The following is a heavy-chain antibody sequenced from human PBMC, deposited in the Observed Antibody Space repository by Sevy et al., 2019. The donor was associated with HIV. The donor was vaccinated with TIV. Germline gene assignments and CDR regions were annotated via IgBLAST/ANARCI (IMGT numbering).Heavy chain of an antibody. CDR2: IYYSGST. D-gene: IGHD1-26*01. V-gene: IGHV4-59*08. J-gene: IGHJ5*02. Sequence: SETLSLTCTVSGGSISSYYWSWIRQPPGKGLEWIGYIYYSGSTNYNPSLKSRVTISVDTSKNQFSLKLSSVTAADTAVYYCARHLRNLAVGGWFDPWGQGTLVTVSS. CDR1: GGSISSYY. CDR3: ARHLRNLAVGGWFDP.